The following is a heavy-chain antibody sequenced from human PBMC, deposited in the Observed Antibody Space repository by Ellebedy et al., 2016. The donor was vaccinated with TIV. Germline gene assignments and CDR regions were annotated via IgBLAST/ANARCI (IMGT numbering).Heavy chain of an antibody. J-gene: IGHJ4*02. CDR2: IKEDGSAE. Sequence: GESLKISCAASGFTFSDSWMSWVRPAPGKGREWVANIKEDGSAEYYADSVKGRYTISRDNTKNSLYLQIVSLRAEDTAVFYCARDFDRWGQGALVTVSS. V-gene: IGHV3-7*01. CDR3: ARDFDR. CDR1: GFTFSDSW.